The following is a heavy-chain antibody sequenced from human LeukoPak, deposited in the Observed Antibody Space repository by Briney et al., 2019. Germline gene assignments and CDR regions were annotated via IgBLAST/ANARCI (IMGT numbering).Heavy chain of an antibody. CDR3: ARGYGDFRVEGRYFHS. D-gene: IGHD4-17*01. Sequence: PSETLSLTCTVSDGSITNDDWSWVRQPPGKGLEFIGHVHYSGTANYKPSLRSRVTISIAMSKQQFFLKLKSVTAADTAVYYCARGYGDFRVEGRYFHSWGQGTLVTVSS. V-gene: IGHV4-59*01. CDR1: DGSITNDD. J-gene: IGHJ4*02. CDR2: VHYSGTA.